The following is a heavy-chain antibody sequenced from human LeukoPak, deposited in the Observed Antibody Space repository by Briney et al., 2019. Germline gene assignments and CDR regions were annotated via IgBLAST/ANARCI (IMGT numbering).Heavy chain of an antibody. CDR2: IDPSDSYT. J-gene: IGHJ3*02. D-gene: IGHD3-10*01. CDR3: ARHDRGRVYYGSGKIDI. Sequence: GESLRISCKGSGYSFTSYWISWVRQMPGKGLEWMGRIDPSDSYTNYSPSFQGHVTISADKSISTAYLQWSSLKASDTAMYYCARHDRGRVYYGSGKIDIWGRGTMVTVSS. CDR1: GYSFTSYW. V-gene: IGHV5-10-1*01.